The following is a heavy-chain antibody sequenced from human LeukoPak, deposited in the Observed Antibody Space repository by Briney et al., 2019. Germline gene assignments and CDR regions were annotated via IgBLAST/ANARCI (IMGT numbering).Heavy chain of an antibody. CDR3: TTIRGYCSSTSCYALDY. D-gene: IGHD2-2*01. CDR2: IKRKSDGRTT. V-gene: IGHV3-15*01. Sequence: PGGTLRLSCAASGFTFSNAWMSWVRQAPGKGLEGVGRIKRKSDGRTTDYAAPVNARFTISRDHSQNPLYLQMNRLKTEDTAVYYCTTIRGYCSSTSCYALDYWGQGTLVTVSS. J-gene: IGHJ4*02. CDR1: GFTFSNAW.